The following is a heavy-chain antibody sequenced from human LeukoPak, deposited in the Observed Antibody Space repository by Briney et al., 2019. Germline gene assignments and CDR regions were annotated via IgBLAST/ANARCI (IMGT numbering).Heavy chain of an antibody. CDR1: GYSFVTSD. Sequence: ASVKVSCKASGYSFVTSDINWVRQAAGQGLEWMGWKNPLSGNTGYAQKFQGRVTMTRNTSTGTAYMELSSLRSEDTAVYYCVRSLAVDGTRAYWGQGTPVIVSS. D-gene: IGHD6-19*01. CDR3: VRSLAVDGTRAY. V-gene: IGHV1-8*01. J-gene: IGHJ4*02. CDR2: KNPLSGNT.